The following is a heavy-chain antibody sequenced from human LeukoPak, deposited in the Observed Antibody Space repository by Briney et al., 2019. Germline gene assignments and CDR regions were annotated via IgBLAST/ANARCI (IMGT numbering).Heavy chain of an antibody. CDR2: IKQDGSEK. J-gene: IGHJ4*02. V-gene: IGHV3-7*01. Sequence: PGGSLRLSCAASGFTFSNYWMSWVRQTPGKGLEWVANIKQDGSEKDYVDSMKGRFTISRDNAKNSVYLQMNSLTAEDTAVYYCTRDGGGYFDYWGQGTLVTVSS. CDR1: GFTFSNYW. D-gene: IGHD3-16*01. CDR3: TRDGGGYFDY.